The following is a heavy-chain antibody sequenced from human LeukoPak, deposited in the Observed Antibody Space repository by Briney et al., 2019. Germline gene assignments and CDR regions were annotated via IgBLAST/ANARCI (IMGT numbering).Heavy chain of an antibody. CDR3: ARDGDGEDIVVVPAAIQGAFDI. CDR1: GYTFTSYG. J-gene: IGHJ3*02. Sequence: ASVKVSCKASGYTFTSYGISWVRQAPGQGLEWMGWISAYNGNTNYAQKLQGRVTMTTDTSTSTAYMELRSLRSDDTAVYYCARDGDGEDIVVVPAAIQGAFDIWGQGTMVTVSS. CDR2: ISAYNGNT. D-gene: IGHD2-2*02. V-gene: IGHV1-18*01.